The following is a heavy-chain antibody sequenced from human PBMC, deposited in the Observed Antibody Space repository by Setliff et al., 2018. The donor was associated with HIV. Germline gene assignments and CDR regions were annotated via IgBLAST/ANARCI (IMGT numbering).Heavy chain of an antibody. CDR2: IIPILGTA. J-gene: IGHJ4*02. CDR3: AGSILTGYYTFGADY. Sequence: KVSCKASGGTFSSYAITWVRQAPGQGLEWMGGIIPILGTAKYTQKFQGRVTITADESTSTAFMELSSLRSEDTAVYYCAGSILTGYYTFGADYWGQGTLVTVSS. V-gene: IGHV1-69*01. CDR1: GGTFSSYA. D-gene: IGHD3-9*01.